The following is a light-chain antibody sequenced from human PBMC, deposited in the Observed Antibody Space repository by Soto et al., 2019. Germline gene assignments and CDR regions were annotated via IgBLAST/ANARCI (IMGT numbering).Light chain of an antibody. CDR3: MQGTHWLYT. CDR2: KVS. Sequence: DVVMTQSPLSLPVTLGQPASISCRSSQSLVYSDGNTYLNWFQQMPGQSSRRLIYKVSNRDSGVPDRFSGSGSGTDFTLKISRVEAEDVGVYYCMQGTHWLYTFGQGTKLEIK. J-gene: IGKJ2*01. V-gene: IGKV2-30*01. CDR1: QSLVYSDGNTY.